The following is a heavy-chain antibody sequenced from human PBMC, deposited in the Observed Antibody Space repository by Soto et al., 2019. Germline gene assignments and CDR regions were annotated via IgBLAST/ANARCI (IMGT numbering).Heavy chain of an antibody. Sequence: GGSLRLSCAASGFTFSSYGMHWVRQAPGKGLEWVAVIWYDGSNKYYADSVKGRFTISRDNSKNTLYLQMNSLRAEDTAVYYCARGGYCTNGVCYYYYMDVWGKGTTVTVSS. J-gene: IGHJ6*03. CDR1: GFTFSSYG. CDR3: ARGGYCTNGVCYYYYMDV. V-gene: IGHV3-33*01. CDR2: IWYDGSNK. D-gene: IGHD2-8*01.